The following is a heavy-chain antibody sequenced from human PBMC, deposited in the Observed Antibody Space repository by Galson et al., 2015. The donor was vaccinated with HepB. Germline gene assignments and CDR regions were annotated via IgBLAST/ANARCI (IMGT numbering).Heavy chain of an antibody. CDR2: IIPILGIA. V-gene: IGHV1-69*02. CDR3: ARANTAAAGTQDAFDI. J-gene: IGHJ3*02. CDR1: GGTFSSYT. Sequence: SVKVSCKASGGTFSSYTISWVRQAPGQGLEWMGRIIPILGIANYAQKFQGRVTITADKSTSTAYMELSSLRSEDTAVYYCARANTAAAGTQDAFDIWGQGTMVTVSS. D-gene: IGHD6-13*01.